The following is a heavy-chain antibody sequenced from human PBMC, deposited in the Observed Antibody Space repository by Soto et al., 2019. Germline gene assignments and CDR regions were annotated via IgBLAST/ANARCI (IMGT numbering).Heavy chain of an antibody. CDR2: IKRKTDGGTI. J-gene: IGHJ4*02. CDR3: TTDYGSAATCHLNN. D-gene: IGHD2-15*01. CDR1: GFSFTDAW. Sequence: GGSLSLSCAASGFSFTDAWMNWVRQAPGKGLEWVGRIKRKTDGGTIDSAAPVKGRFTISRDDSKNTVYLQMSSLKTEDTAVYYCTTDYGSAATCHLNNWGQGA. V-gene: IGHV3-15*07.